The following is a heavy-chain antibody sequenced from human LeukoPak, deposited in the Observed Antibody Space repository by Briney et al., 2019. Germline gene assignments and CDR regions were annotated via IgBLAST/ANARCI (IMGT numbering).Heavy chain of an antibody. J-gene: IGHJ4*02. V-gene: IGHV3-23*01. CDR1: GFTFSTYS. CDR3: AKWPEGAMDYFDY. Sequence: GGSLRLSCAASGFTFSTYSMNWVRQAPGKGLEWVSGISGSGGSTYYADSVKGRFTISRDNSKNTLYLEMSSLRVEDTAIYYCAKWPEGAMDYFDYWGQGTLVTVSS. CDR2: ISGSGGST. D-gene: IGHD3-16*01.